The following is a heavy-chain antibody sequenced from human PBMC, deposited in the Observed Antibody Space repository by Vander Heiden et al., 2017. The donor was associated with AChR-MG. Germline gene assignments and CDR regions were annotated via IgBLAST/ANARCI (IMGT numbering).Heavy chain of an antibody. D-gene: IGHD6-19*01. Sequence: EVQLVESGGGLVQPGGSLRLSCAASGFTFSSHRMNWVRQAPGKGLEWVSDISSSSSTIYYADSVKGRFTISRDNAKNSLYLQMNSLRAEDTAVYYCARDQTAVAKYYYYGMDVWGQGTTVTVSS. V-gene: IGHV3-48*01. CDR3: ARDQTAVAKYYYYGMDV. CDR2: ISSSSSTI. CDR1: GFTFSSHR. J-gene: IGHJ6*02.